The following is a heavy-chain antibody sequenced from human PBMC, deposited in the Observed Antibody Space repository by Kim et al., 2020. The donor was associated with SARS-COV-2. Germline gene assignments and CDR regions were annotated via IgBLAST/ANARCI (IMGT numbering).Heavy chain of an antibody. V-gene: IGHV3-30*04. CDR3: AGAWFGELLPWFDP. CDR2: ISYDGSNK. J-gene: IGHJ5*02. D-gene: IGHD3-10*01. CDR1: GFTFSSYA. Sequence: GGSLRLSCAASGFTFSSYAMHWVRQAPGKGLEWVAVISYDGSNKYYADSVKGRFTISRDNSKNTLYLQMNSLRAEDTAVYYCAGAWFGELLPWFDPWGQGTLVTVSS.